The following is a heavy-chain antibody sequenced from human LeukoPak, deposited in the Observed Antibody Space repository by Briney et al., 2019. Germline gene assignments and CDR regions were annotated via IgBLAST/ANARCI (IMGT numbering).Heavy chain of an antibody. V-gene: IGHV3-7*01. CDR3: AREVWGPEY. Sequence: PGGSLRLSCAASGFTFSSYSMNWVRQAPGKGLEWVGNIKQDGGDKNYMDSVKGRFTISRDNTKNSVYLQMSSLRAEDTAVYYCAREVWGPEYWGQGTLVTVSS. CDR2: IKQDGGDK. D-gene: IGHD1-14*01. J-gene: IGHJ4*02. CDR1: GFTFSSYS.